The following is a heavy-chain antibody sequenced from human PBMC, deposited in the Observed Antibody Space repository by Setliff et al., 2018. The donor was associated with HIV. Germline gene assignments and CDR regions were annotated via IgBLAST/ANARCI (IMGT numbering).Heavy chain of an antibody. Sequence: PSETLSLTCSVSGGSISSSGYYWSWIRQHPGKGLDWIGRVYYSGSTDYNPSLQSRATLSIDTSKNQFSLELTSVIAADTAIYYCARGPFVLRFLERLVYFDYWGQGKLVTVSS. CDR1: GGSISSSGYY. D-gene: IGHD3-3*01. J-gene: IGHJ4*02. CDR2: VYYSGST. CDR3: ARGPFVLRFLERLVYFDY. V-gene: IGHV4-31*02.